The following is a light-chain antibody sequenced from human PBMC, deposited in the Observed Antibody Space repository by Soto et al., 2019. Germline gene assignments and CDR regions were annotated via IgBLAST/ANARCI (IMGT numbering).Light chain of an antibody. CDR2: GAS. CDR1: QSIRTN. J-gene: IGKJ1*01. CDR3: QQYNGWPPWT. Sequence: DIVMTQSPATLSVSPGERATLSCRASQSIRTNLAWYQQKPGQSPRLLIYGASTRATGLPARLSGGGSGPELILTIRGVQSEEFAVYFCQQYNGWPPWTLGQGTKVDI. V-gene: IGKV3-15*01.